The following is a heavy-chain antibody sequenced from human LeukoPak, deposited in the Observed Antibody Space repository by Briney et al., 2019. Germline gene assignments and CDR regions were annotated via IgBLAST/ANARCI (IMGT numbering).Heavy chain of an antibody. D-gene: IGHD2-15*01. J-gene: IGHJ4*02. CDR2: IYYSGSMNNRPSGSV. Sequence: AETLSLTCTVSGGSIRTYYWSWIRQPPGKGLEWIGYIYYSGSMNNRPSGSVNYNPSLSGRVTISLDTSRNQFSLKLTSVTAADTAVYYCARQANGGLKDWSHYFDGSRQGCLVTVSS. V-gene: IGHV4-59*08. CDR1: GGSIRTYY. CDR3: ARQANGGLKDWSHYFDG.